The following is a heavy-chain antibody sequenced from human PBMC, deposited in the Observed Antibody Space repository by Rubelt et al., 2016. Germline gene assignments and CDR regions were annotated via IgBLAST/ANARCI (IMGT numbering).Heavy chain of an antibody. CDR1: GFTFSNHG. J-gene: IGHJ3*02. Sequence: QMQLVESGGGVVQPGRSLRLSCAASGFTFSNHGMHWVRQAPGKGLEWVAVVWDDGNNKYYADSGKGRLTISGENFKNTLYLQMNSLRVEETAVYYCARDKSIDAFDIWGQGTMVTVSS. CDR3: ARDKSIDAFDI. CDR2: VWDDGNNK. V-gene: IGHV3-33*01. D-gene: IGHD2/OR15-2a*01.